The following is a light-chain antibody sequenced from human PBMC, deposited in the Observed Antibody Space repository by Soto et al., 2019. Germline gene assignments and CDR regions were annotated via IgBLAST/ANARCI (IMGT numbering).Light chain of an antibody. CDR2: EDN. Sequence: VLTQPHSVSESPGKTVTISCTRSSGSIASNYVQWYQQRPGSAPTTVIYEDNQRPSGVPDRFSGSIDSSSNSASLTISGLKTEDEADYYCQSYDSSNSWVFGGGTKLTVL. CDR1: SGSIASNY. V-gene: IGLV6-57*03. CDR3: QSYDSSNSWV. J-gene: IGLJ3*02.